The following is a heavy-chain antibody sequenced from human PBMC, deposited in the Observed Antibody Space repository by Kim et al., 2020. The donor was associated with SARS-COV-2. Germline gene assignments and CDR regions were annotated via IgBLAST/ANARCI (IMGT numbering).Heavy chain of an antibody. D-gene: IGHD1-26*01. J-gene: IGHJ4*02. CDR2: IWYDGSNK. Sequence: GGSLRLSCAASGFTFSSYGMHWVRQAPGKGLEWVAVIWYDGSNKYYADSVKGRFTISRDNSKNTLYLQMNSLRAEDTAVYYCARGSGSYENYFDYWGQGTLVTVSS. CDR1: GFTFSSYG. V-gene: IGHV3-33*01. CDR3: ARGSGSYENYFDY.